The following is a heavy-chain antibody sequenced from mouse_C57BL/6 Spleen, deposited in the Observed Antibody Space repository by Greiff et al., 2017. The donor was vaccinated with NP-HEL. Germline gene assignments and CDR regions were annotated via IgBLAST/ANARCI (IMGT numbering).Heavy chain of an antibody. CDR2: INPYNGGT. Sequence: EVQLQQSGPVLVKPGASVKMSCKASGYTFTDYYMNWVKQSHGKSLEWIGVINPYNGGTSYNQKFKGKATLTVDKSSSTAYMELNSLTSEDSAVYYCARPDYDEAMDYWGQGTSVTVSS. CDR1: GYTFTDYY. CDR3: ARPDYDEAMDY. J-gene: IGHJ4*01. V-gene: IGHV1-19*01. D-gene: IGHD2-4*01.